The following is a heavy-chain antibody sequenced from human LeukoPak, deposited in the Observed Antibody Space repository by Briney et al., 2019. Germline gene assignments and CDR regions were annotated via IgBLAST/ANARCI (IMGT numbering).Heavy chain of an antibody. D-gene: IGHD2-15*01. CDR3: ARLSRRLAAPFDY. CDR1: GGSFSGYY. V-gene: IGHV4-34*01. CDR2: INHSGST. J-gene: IGHJ4*02. Sequence: SETLSLTCAVYGGSFSGYYWSWIRQPPGKGLEWIGEINHSGSTNYNPSLKSRVTISVDTSKNQFSLKLSSVTAADTAVYYCARLSRRLAAPFDYWGQGTLVTVSS.